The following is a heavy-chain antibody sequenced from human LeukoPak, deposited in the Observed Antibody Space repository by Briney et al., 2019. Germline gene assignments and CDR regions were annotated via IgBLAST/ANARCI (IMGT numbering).Heavy chain of an antibody. V-gene: IGHV3-23*01. D-gene: IGHD2-2*01. CDR1: GFTFSSYA. CDR2: ISGSGGST. J-gene: IGHJ5*02. CDR3: AKSGGYCSSTSCRGPKDTRYNWFDP. Sequence: GGSLRLSCAASGFTFSSYAMSWVRQAPGKGLEWVSAISGSGGSTYYADSVKGRFTISRDNSKNTLYLQMNSLRAEDTAVYYCAKSGGYCSSTSCRGPKDTRYNWFDPWGQGTLVTVSS.